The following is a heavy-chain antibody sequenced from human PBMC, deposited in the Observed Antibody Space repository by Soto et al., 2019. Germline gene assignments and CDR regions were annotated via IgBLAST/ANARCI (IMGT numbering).Heavy chain of an antibody. D-gene: IGHD2-8*01. CDR2: ISYDGSNK. V-gene: IGHV3-30-3*01. J-gene: IGHJ6*02. Sequence: QVQLVESGGGVVQPGRSLRLSCAASGFTFSSYAMHWVRQAPGKGLEWVAVISYDGSNKYYADSVKGRFTISRDNSKNTMYLQMNSLRAEDTAVYYCARGWGYCTNGLCHNIYYYYGMDVWGQGTTVTVSS. CDR3: ARGWGYCTNGLCHNIYYYYGMDV. CDR1: GFTFSSYA.